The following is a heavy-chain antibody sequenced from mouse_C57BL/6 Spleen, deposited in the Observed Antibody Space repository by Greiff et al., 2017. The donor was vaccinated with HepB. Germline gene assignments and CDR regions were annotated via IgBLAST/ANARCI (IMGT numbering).Heavy chain of an antibody. CDR1: GFTFTDYY. J-gene: IGHJ4*01. CDR3: ARCLYDGYYYAMDY. D-gene: IGHD2-3*01. V-gene: IGHV7-3*01. CDR2: IRNKANGYTT. Sequence: EVMLVESGGGLVQPGGSLSLSCAASGFTFTDYYMSWVRQPPGKALEWLGFIRNKANGYTTEYSASVKGRFTISRDNSQSILYLQMNALRAEDSATYYCARCLYDGYYYAMDYWGQGTSVTVSS.